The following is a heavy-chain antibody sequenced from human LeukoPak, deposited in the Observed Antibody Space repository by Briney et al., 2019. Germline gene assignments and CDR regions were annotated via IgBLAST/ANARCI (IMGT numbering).Heavy chain of an antibody. CDR1: GFTFSDYG. CDR2: ISWNSGSI. J-gene: IGHJ4*02. CDR3: AKDSSPYDSSGYSDY. Sequence: GGSLRLSCAASGFTFSDYGMSWVRQAPGKGLEWVSGISWNSGSIGYADSVKGRFTISRDNAKNSLYLQMNSLRAEDTALYYCAKDSSPYDSSGYSDYWGQGTRVTVSS. V-gene: IGHV3-9*01. D-gene: IGHD3-22*01.